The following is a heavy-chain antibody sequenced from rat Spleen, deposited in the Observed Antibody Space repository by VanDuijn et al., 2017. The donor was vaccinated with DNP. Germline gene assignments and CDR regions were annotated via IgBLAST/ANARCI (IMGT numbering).Heavy chain of an antibody. Sequence: QVQLKESGPGLVQPSQTLSLTCTVSGFSLTSYTVSWVRQPPGKGLEWMGRIRSGGSTDYNSALKSRLSISRDTSKSQVFLKMNSLQTEDTAMYFCARERGGYYGLLLPYWYFDFWGPGTMVTVSS. CDR2: IRSGGST. D-gene: IGHD1-6*01. CDR1: GFSLTSYT. V-gene: IGHV2-15*01. CDR3: ARERGGYYGLLLPYWYFDF. J-gene: IGHJ1*01.